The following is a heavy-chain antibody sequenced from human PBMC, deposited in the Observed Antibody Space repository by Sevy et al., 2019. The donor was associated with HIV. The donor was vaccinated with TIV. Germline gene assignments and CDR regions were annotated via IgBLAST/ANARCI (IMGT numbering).Heavy chain of an antibody. CDR2: ISGGGTGT. V-gene: IGHV3-23*01. D-gene: IGHD2-21*02. CDR3: AKDLHIVVVTAIPQNY. CDR1: GFTFSSYG. J-gene: IGHJ4*02. Sequence: GGSLRLSCAASGFTFSSYGMSWVRQAPGKGLEWVLTISGGGTGTYYADSVKGRFTVSRDNSKNTLYLQMNSLRAEDTAVYYCAKDLHIVVVTAIPQNYWGQGTLVTVSS.